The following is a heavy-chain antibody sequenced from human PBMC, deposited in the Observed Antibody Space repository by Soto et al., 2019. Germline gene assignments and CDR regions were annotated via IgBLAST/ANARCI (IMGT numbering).Heavy chain of an antibody. V-gene: IGHV3-30*18. J-gene: IGHJ6*02. CDR1: GFTFSSYG. Sequence: PGGSLRLSCAASGFTFSSYGMHWVRQAPGKGLEWVAVISYDGSNKYYADSVKGRFTISRDNSKNTLYLQMNSLRAEDTAVYYCAKDGGVDYRPRGMDVWGQGTTVTVSS. CDR2: ISYDGSNK. D-gene: IGHD4-4*01. CDR3: AKDGGVDYRPRGMDV.